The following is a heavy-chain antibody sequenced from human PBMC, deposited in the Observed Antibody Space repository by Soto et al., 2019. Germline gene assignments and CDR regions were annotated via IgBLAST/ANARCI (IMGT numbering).Heavy chain of an antibody. CDR2: IYYSGST. J-gene: IGHJ5*02. Sequence: PXGTLSLTCTVSGGSISSSSYYWGWIRQPPGKGLEWIGSIYYSGSTYYNPSLKSRVTISVDTSKNQFSLKLSSVTAADTAVYYCARQGRKEWLVWMGATNWFDPWGQGTLVTAPQ. V-gene: IGHV4-39*01. D-gene: IGHD6-19*01. CDR1: GGSISSSSYY. CDR3: ARQGRKEWLVWMGATNWFDP.